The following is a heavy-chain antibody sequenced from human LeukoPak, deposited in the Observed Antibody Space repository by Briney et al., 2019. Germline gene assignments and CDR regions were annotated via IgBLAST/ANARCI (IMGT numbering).Heavy chain of an antibody. D-gene: IGHD2-21*02. CDR3: ARRLRVMTAISA. J-gene: IGHJ5*02. V-gene: IGHV4-34*01. CDR2: INHSGST. Sequence: SETLSLTCAVYGGSFSGYYWSWIRQPPGKGLEWIGEINHSGSTNYNPSLKSRVTISVDTSKNQFSLKLSSVTAADTAVYYCARRLRVMTAISAWGQGTLVTVSS. CDR1: GGSFSGYY.